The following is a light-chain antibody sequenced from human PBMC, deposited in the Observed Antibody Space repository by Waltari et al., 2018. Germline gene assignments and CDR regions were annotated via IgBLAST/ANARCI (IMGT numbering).Light chain of an antibody. J-gene: IGLJ1*01. CDR3: SSYAGTDNFV. V-gene: IGLV2-8*01. Sequence: QSALTQPPSASGSPGQSVTISCTGTSSDVGAYNFVSWYQQHPGKAPTLMIYEVTKRPPGVPDRCSGARSCNTASLTVSGLQAEDEADYYCSSYAGTDNFVFGAGTKVTVL. CDR2: EVT. CDR1: SSDVGAYNF.